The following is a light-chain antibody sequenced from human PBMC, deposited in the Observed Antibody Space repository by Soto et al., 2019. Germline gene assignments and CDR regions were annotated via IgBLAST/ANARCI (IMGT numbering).Light chain of an antibody. J-gene: IGKJ5*01. CDR2: AAS. Sequence: IQLTQSPCSQSASVGDRVTITCRASQGISSYLAWYQQKPGKAPKLLIYAASTLQSGVPSRFSGSGSGTDFTLAISSRQPEDFATYYCQQLNSDPAFGQGTRLEI. CDR3: QQLNSDPA. V-gene: IGKV1-9*01. CDR1: QGISSY.